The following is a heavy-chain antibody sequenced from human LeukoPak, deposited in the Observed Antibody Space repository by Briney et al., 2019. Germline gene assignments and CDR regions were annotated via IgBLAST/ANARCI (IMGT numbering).Heavy chain of an antibody. D-gene: IGHD5-24*01. CDR3: ARAPTKGTTAIFDY. CDR2: ISSSSSTI. J-gene: IGHJ4*02. V-gene: IGHV3-48*04. CDR1: GFTFSTYA. Sequence: GGSLRLSCAASGFTFSTYAINWVRQAPGKGLERVSYISSSSSTIYYADSVKGRFTISRDNAKNSLYLQMNSLRAEDTAVYYCARAPTKGTTAIFDYWGQGTLVTVSS.